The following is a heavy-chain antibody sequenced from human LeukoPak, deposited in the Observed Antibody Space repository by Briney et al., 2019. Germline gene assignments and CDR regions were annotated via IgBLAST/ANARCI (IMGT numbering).Heavy chain of an antibody. V-gene: IGHV4-34*01. J-gene: IGHJ4*02. Sequence: SETLPLTCAVYGGSFSGYYWSWIRQPPGKGLEWIGEINHSGSTNYNPSLKSRVTISVDTSKNQFSLKLSSVTAADTAVYYCARVHRGYSYGHEDYWGQGTLVTVSS. D-gene: IGHD5-18*01. CDR2: INHSGST. CDR1: GGSFSGYY. CDR3: ARVHRGYSYGHEDY.